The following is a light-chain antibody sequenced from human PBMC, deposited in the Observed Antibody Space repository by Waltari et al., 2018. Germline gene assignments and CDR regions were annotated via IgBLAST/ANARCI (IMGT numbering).Light chain of an antibody. CDR3: QQRSNWPPLT. CDR1: QSVSSY. V-gene: IGKV3-11*01. CDR2: DAS. J-gene: IGKJ4*01. Sequence: EIVLTQSPATLSLSPGEIATLSCRASQSVSSYLAWYQQKPGQAPRLPIYDASNRATGIPARFSGSGSGTDFTLTISSLEPEDFAVYYCQQRSNWPPLTFGGGTKVEIK.